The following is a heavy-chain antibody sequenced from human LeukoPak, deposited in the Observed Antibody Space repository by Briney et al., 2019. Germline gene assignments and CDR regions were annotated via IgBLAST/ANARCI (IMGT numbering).Heavy chain of an antibody. V-gene: IGHV3-7*01. CDR3: ARWGSRDIVVVPADY. J-gene: IGHJ4*02. CDR2: IKQDGSEK. Sequence: PGGSLRLSCAASGFTFSSYWMSWVRQAPGKGLEWVANIKQDGSEKYYVDSVKGRFTISRDNAKNSLYLQMNSLRAEDTAVYYCARWGSRDIVVVPADYWGQGTLVTVSS. CDR1: GFTFSSYW. D-gene: IGHD2-2*01.